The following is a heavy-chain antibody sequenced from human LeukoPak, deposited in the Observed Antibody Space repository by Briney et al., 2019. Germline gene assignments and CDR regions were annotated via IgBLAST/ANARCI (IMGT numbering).Heavy chain of an antibody. D-gene: IGHD3-10*01. V-gene: IGHV3-53*05. CDR1: GFTVSSNY. CDR2: IYSGGST. Sequence: GGSLRLSCAASGFTVSSNYMSWVRQAPGKGLEWVSVIYSGGSTYYADSVKGRFTISRDNSKNTLYLQMNSLRAEDTAVYYCAKAKGYYYGSGSFDYWGQGTLVTVSS. CDR3: AKAKGYYYGSGSFDY. J-gene: IGHJ4*02.